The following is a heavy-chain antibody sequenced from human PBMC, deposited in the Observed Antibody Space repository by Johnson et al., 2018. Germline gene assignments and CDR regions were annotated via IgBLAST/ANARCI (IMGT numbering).Heavy chain of an antibody. CDR1: GFTFSNAW. Sequence: VQLVQSGGGLVKPGGSLRLSCAASGFTFSNAWMNWVRQAPGKGLEWVGRIKSKTDGGTTDYAAPVKGRFTISRDDSKNTLYLQKNILKTEDTAVYYCTPVDIVGVVAAMQDRLQHWGQGTLVTVSS. D-gene: IGHD2-15*01. V-gene: IGHV3-15*07. CDR2: IKSKTDGGTT. CDR3: TPVDIVGVVAAMQDRLQH. J-gene: IGHJ1*01.